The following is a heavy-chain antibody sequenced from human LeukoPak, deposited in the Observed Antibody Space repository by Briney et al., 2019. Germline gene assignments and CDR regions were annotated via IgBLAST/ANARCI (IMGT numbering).Heavy chain of an antibody. CDR3: ARDPIYEWHYGMDV. CDR1: GFTFSSYS. J-gene: IGHJ6*02. Sequence: PGGSLRLSCAAPGFTFSSYSMNWVRQAPGKGLEWVSSISSSSSYIYYADSVKGRFTISRDNAKNSLYLQMNSLRAEDTAVYYCARDPIYEWHYGMDVWGQGTTVTVSS. CDR2: ISSSSSYI. V-gene: IGHV3-21*01. D-gene: IGHD2-8*01.